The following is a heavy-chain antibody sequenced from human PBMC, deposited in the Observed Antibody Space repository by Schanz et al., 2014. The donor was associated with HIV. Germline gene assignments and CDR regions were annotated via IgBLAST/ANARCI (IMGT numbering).Heavy chain of an antibody. Sequence: EVQLAESGGGLVKPGGSLRLSCAGSGFTFSDYSMTWVRQAPGKGLEWVSAITGSSAHTYYADSVKGRFTISRDNSKNTLYLQMNGRRAEDTAVYYCANSGYCTNGICYTRGDGMDVWGQGTTVTVSS. V-gene: IGHV3-23*04. J-gene: IGHJ6*02. CDR3: ANSGYCTNGICYTRGDGMDV. D-gene: IGHD2-8*01. CDR2: ITGSSAHT. CDR1: GFTFSDYS.